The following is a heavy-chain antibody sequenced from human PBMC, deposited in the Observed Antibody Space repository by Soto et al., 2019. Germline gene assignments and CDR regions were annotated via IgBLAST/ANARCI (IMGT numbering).Heavy chain of an antibody. V-gene: IGHV3-23*01. D-gene: IGHD6-19*01. J-gene: IGHJ1*01. CDR1: GFTFSSYA. Sequence: EVQLLESGGGLVQPGGSLRLSCAASGFTFSSYAMSWVRQAPGTGLAWVSAISGSGGSTYYADSVKGRFTISRDNSKNTLYLQMNSLRAEDTAVYYCAKGQAVALFEYFQHWGQGTLVTVSS. CDR2: ISGSGGST. CDR3: AKGQAVALFEYFQH.